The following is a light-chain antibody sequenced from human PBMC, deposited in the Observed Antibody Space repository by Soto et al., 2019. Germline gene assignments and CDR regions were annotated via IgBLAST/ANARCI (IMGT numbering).Light chain of an antibody. J-gene: IGLJ2*01. CDR1: TGAVTSGHY. CDR3: LLVSSGIVV. CDR2: DTT. V-gene: IGLV7-46*01. Sequence: QAVVTQEPSLTVSPGGTVTLTCGSSTGAVTSGHYPYWFQQKPGQAPKTLIYDTTNKHSCSPARFSGSLLGGKAALTLSGAQPEDEADYYCLLVSSGIVVFGGGTKVTVL.